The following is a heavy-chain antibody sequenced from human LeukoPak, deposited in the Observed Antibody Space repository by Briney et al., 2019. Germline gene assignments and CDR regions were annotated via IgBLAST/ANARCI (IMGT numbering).Heavy chain of an antibody. CDR2: ISGSGDST. Sequence: PGGSLRLSCAASGFTFSSYAMSWVRQAPGKGLEWVSAISGSGDSTYYGDSVKGRFTISRDNSKNTLYLQMNSLRAEDTAVYYCARATGVTMVRGVTRLNWFDPWGQGTLVTVSS. D-gene: IGHD3-10*01. V-gene: IGHV3-23*01. CDR3: ARATGVTMVRGVTRLNWFDP. J-gene: IGHJ5*02. CDR1: GFTFSSYA.